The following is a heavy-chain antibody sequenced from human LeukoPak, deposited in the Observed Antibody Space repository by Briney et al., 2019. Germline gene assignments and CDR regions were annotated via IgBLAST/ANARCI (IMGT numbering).Heavy chain of an antibody. CDR2: INHSGST. V-gene: IGHV4-34*01. Sequence: SETLSLTCAVYGGSFSGYYWSWIRQPPGKGLEWIGEINHSGSTNYNPSLKSRVTISVDTSKNQFSLKLSSVTAADTAVYYCAGDYYDSSGYYYYWGQGTLVTVSS. D-gene: IGHD3-22*01. CDR1: GGSFSGYY. CDR3: AGDYYDSSGYYYY. J-gene: IGHJ4*02.